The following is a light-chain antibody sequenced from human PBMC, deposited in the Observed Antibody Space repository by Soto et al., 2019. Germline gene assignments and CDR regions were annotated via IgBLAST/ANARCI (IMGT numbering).Light chain of an antibody. CDR3: QTWGSGPVL. Sequence: LVLTQSPSASASLGASVKLTCTLSSGHSSYAIAWHQQQPEKGPRYLMKLNSDGSHSKGDGIPDRFSGSSSGAERYLTISSLQSEDEADYYCQTWGSGPVLFGGGTKLTVL. CDR1: SGHSSYA. CDR2: LNSDGSH. V-gene: IGLV4-69*01. J-gene: IGLJ2*01.